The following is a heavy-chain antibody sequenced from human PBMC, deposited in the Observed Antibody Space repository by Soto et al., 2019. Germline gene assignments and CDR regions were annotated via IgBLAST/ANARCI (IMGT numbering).Heavy chain of an antibody. CDR2: INHSGST. CDR3: ARGSGYCSGRSCYVSP. V-gene: IGHV4-34*01. CDR1: GGSFSGYY. J-gene: IGHJ5*02. D-gene: IGHD2-15*01. Sequence: QVQLQQWGAGLLKPSETLSLTCAVYGGSFSGYYWSWIRQPPGKGLEWIGEINHSGSTNYNPSLKSRVTISVDTSKNQFSLKLSSVTVADTAVYYCARGSGYCSGRSCYVSPWGQGTLVTVSS.